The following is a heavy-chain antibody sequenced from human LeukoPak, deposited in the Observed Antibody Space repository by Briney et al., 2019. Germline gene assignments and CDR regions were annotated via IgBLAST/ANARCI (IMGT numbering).Heavy chain of an antibody. J-gene: IGHJ4*02. V-gene: IGHV4-39*01. CDR1: FNSIRSSSYY. D-gene: IGHD3-22*01. CDR3: ASRYYYDSSGYFLY. Sequence: SETLSLTCTVSFNSIRSSSYYWGWIRRFPGKGLEWIGYIYYTGGTYYSSSLKSRVTISVDTSNNQFSLRLNSVTAADTAVYYCASRYYYDSSGYFLYWGQGTLVTVSS. CDR2: IYYTGGT.